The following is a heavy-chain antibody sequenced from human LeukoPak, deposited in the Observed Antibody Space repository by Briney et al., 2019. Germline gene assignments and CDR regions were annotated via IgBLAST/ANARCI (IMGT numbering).Heavy chain of an antibody. CDR3: ARARTRDGYNYVLDY. CDR1: GGSISSYY. D-gene: IGHD5-24*01. V-gene: IGHV4-59*01. CDR2: IYYSGST. Sequence: SETLSLTCTVSGGSISSYYWSWIRQPPGKGLEWIGYIYYSGSTNYNPSLKSRVTISVDTSKNQFSLKLSSVTAADTAVYYCARARTRDGYNYVLDYWGQGTLVTVSS. J-gene: IGHJ4*02.